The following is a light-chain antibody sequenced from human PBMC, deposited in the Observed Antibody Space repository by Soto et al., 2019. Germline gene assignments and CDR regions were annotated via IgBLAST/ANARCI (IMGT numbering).Light chain of an antibody. CDR1: SSDVGGYNY. CDR3: QSFDTNLRGSV. J-gene: IGLJ3*02. V-gene: IGLV1-40*01. Sequence: QSVLTQPASVSGSPGQSITIPCTGTSSDVGGYNYVSWYHQLPGTAPKLLIFGNNNRPSGVPARFSASRSGTSASLAITGLQAEDEADYYCQSFDTNLRGSVFGGGTKVTVL. CDR2: GNN.